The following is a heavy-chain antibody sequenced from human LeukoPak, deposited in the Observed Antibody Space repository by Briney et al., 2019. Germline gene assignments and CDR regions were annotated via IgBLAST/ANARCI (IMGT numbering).Heavy chain of an antibody. CDR1: GFTFSGSA. Sequence: GGSLRLSCAASGFTFSGSAMHWVRQASGKGLGWVGRIRSKANSYATAYAASVKGRFTISRDDSKNTAYLQMNSLKTEDTAVYYCTRHLGRLPGNMDVWGKGTTVTVSS. CDR3: TRHLGRLPGNMDV. D-gene: IGHD3-16*01. J-gene: IGHJ6*03. CDR2: IRSKANSYAT. V-gene: IGHV3-73*01.